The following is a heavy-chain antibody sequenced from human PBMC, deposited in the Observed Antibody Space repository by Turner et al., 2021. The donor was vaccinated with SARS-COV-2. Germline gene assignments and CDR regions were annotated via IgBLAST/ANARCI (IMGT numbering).Heavy chain of an antibody. CDR2: ISYTGRT. V-gene: IGHV4-39*01. CDR3: ARQGGVDY. Sequence: QLQLQESGPGLVKPSETLSLPYAVSGGSISTTNHYWGWIRQPPGKGLEWIGSISYTGRTFYTPSLKSRVTLSMDTSKNHFSLKVTSVTAADTAVYYCARQGGVDYWGQGTLVTVSS. CDR1: GGSISTTNHY. J-gene: IGHJ4*02.